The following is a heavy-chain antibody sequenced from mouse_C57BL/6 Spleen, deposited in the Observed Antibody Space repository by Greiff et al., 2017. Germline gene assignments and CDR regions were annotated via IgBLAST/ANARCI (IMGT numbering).Heavy chain of an antibody. D-gene: IGHD1-1*01. CDR3: ARGATVAALDY. J-gene: IGHJ2*01. Sequence: EVKLMESGGGLVKPGGSLKLSCAASGFTFSDYGMHWVRQAPEKGLEWVAYISSGSSTIYYADTVKGRFTISSDNAKNTLFLQMTSLRSEDTAMYYCARGATVAALDYWGQGTTLTVSS. CDR1: GFTFSDYG. CDR2: ISSGSSTI. V-gene: IGHV5-17*01.